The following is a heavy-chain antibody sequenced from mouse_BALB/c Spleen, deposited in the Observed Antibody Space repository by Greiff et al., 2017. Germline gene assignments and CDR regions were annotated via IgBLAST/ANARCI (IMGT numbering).Heavy chain of an antibody. CDR1: GFNIKDYY. CDR3: ARAYRYDVLDY. CDR2: IDPANGNT. Sequence: VQLQQSGAELVKPGASVKLSCTASGFNIKDYYMHWVKQRPEQGLEWIGRIDPANGNTKYDPKFQGKATITADTSSNTAYLQLSSLTSEDTAVYYCARAYRYDVLDYWGQGTTLTVSS. J-gene: IGHJ2*01. D-gene: IGHD2-14*01. V-gene: IGHV14-3*02.